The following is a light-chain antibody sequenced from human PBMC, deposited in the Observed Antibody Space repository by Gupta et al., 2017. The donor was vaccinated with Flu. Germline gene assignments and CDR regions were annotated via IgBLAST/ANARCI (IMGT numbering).Light chain of an antibody. CDR3: QLWDSSTDSWV. J-gene: IGLJ3*02. V-gene: IGLV3-21*02. CDR2: DTT. CDR1: DIGTRS. Sequence: GRNDIGTRSVHWYRQRPGPAPVLVVYDTTDRPSGIPERFSGSNSGSAATLTITRVEAGDEADYYYQLWDSSTDSWVFGGGTTVTVL.